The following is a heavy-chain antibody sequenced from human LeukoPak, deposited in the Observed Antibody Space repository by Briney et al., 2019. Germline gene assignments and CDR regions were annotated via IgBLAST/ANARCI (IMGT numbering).Heavy chain of an antibody. CDR3: AKTYSSGWYLDY. J-gene: IGHJ4*02. CDR2: IRYDGSNK. CDR1: GFTFSSYS. Sequence: PGGSLTLSCATSGFTFSSYSMTWVRQAPGKGLEWVAFIRYDGSNKYYADSVKGRFTISRDNSKNTLYLQMNSLRAEDTALYYCAKTYSSGWYLDYWGQGTLVTVSS. V-gene: IGHV3-30*02. D-gene: IGHD6-19*01.